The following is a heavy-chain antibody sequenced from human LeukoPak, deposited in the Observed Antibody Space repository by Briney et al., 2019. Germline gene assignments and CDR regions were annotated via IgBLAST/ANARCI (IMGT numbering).Heavy chain of an antibody. CDR2: ISASGGST. Sequence: GGSLRLSCAASGFTFSSSAMSWVRQVPGKGLEWVSGISASGGSTYYADSVRGRFTISRDNSKNTLYVQMNSLRDEDTAVYYCAKDQRWELPHYLDSWGQGTLVTVSS. J-gene: IGHJ4*02. V-gene: IGHV3-23*01. D-gene: IGHD1-26*01. CDR1: GFTFSSSA. CDR3: AKDQRWELPHYLDS.